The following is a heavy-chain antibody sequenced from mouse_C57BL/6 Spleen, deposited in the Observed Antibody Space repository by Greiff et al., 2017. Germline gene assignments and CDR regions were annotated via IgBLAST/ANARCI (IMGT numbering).Heavy chain of an antibody. CDR2: IYPGDGDT. CDR1: GYAFSSYW. V-gene: IGHV1-80*01. Sequence: QVQLQQSGAELVKPGASVKISCKASGYAFSSYWMNWVKQRPGKGLEWIGQIYPGDGDTNYNGKFKCKATLTAEKSSSTAYMQLRSLTSEESAVYLCARGTMTTPFAYWGQGTLVTVSA. D-gene: IGHD2-4*01. CDR3: ARGTMTTPFAY. J-gene: IGHJ3*01.